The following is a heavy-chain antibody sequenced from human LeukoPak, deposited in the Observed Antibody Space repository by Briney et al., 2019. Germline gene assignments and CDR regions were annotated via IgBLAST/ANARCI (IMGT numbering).Heavy chain of an antibody. CDR2: IIPIFGTA. CDR3: ARVTPTYGSYYYYMDV. CDR1: GGTFSSYA. Sequence: SVKVSCKASGGTFSSYAVSWVRQAPGQGLEWMGGIIPIFGTANYAQKFQGRVTITTDESTGTAYMELSSLRSEDTAVYYCARVTPTYGSYYYYMDVWAKGPRPPSP. D-gene: IGHD2/OR15-2a*01. V-gene: IGHV1-69*05. J-gene: IGHJ6*03.